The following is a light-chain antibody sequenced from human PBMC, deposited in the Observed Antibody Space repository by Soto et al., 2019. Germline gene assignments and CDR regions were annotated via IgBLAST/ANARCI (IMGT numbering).Light chain of an antibody. Sequence: EFVLTQSPGTLSLSPGERATLSCRASQSVGTYLAWYQQKPGQAPSLLIYGASTRATGIPARFSGSGSGTEFTLTISRLEPEDSAVDYCQQYGSSRTFGQGTKVDIK. V-gene: IGKV3-20*01. CDR3: QQYGSSRT. CDR2: GAS. J-gene: IGKJ1*01. CDR1: QSVGTY.